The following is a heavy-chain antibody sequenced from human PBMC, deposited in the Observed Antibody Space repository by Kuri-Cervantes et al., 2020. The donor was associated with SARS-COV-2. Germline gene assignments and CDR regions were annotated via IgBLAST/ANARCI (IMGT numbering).Heavy chain of an antibody. Sequence: SETLSLTCTVSGGSISSGGYYWSWIRQHPGKGLEWIGYIYYSGSTYYNPSLKSRVTISVDTSRNQFSLKLSSVTAADTAVYYCARDSVVGGGWFDPWGQGTLVTVSS. J-gene: IGHJ5*02. D-gene: IGHD3-22*01. V-gene: IGHV4-31*03. CDR3: ARDSVVGGGWFDP. CDR2: IYYSGST. CDR1: GGSISSGGYY.